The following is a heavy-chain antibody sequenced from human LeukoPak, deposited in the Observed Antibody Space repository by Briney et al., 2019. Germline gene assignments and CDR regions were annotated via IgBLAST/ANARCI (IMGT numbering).Heavy chain of an antibody. D-gene: IGHD3-22*01. CDR2: ISSSGSTI. J-gene: IGHJ4*02. V-gene: IGHV3-11*01. CDR1: GFTFSDYY. Sequence: GGSLRLSCAASGFTFSDYYMSWIRQAPGKGLEWVSYISSSGSTIYYADSVKGQFTISRDNAKNSLYLQMNSLRAEDTAVYYCARDFDSSGYYPDYWGQGTLVTVSS. CDR3: ARDFDSSGYYPDY.